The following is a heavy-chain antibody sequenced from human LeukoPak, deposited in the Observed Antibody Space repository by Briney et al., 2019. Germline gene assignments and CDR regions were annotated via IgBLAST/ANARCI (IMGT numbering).Heavy chain of an antibody. V-gene: IGHV4-34*01. Sequence: PSETLSLTCGVYGESFSGDFWTWLRQAPGKGLEWIGEINHRGRTNYSPSLTGRVTISVDTSMNQFSLQLRSVTAADTALYYCARGQYDSGGYHYGIRAFYFDYWGQGILVIVSS. J-gene: IGHJ4*02. D-gene: IGHD3-22*01. CDR3: ARGQYDSGGYHYGIRAFYFDY. CDR1: GESFSGDF. CDR2: INHRGRT.